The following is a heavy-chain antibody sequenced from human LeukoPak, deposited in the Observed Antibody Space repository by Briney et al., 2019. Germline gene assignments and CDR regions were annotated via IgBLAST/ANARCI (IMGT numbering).Heavy chain of an antibody. CDR3: ARLDYYDSSGYRIDAFDI. Sequence: SETLSLTCTVSGGSISSSSYYWGWIRQPPGKGLEWIGSIYYSGSTYHNPSLKSRVTISVDTSKNQFSLKLSSVTAADTAVYYCARLDYYDSSGYRIDAFDIWGQGTMVTVSS. D-gene: IGHD3-22*01. J-gene: IGHJ3*02. V-gene: IGHV4-39*01. CDR2: IYYSGST. CDR1: GGSISSSSYY.